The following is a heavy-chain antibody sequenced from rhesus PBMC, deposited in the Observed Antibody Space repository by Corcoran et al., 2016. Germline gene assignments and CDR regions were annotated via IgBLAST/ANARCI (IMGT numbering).Heavy chain of an antibody. CDR2: ISSGGST. V-gene: IGHV3-103*01. J-gene: IGHJ6*01. D-gene: IGHD1-44*01. CDR1: GFTFSSHA. CDR3: AKGGSGNYPYGLDS. Sequence: EVQLVESGGGLAKPGGSLRLSCAASGFTFSSHAMHWVRQAPGKGLEGVSAISSGGSTYYADSVKGLFTISRDNSENTLSLQMNSLRAEDTAVYYCAKGGSGNYPYGLDSWGQGVVVTVSS.